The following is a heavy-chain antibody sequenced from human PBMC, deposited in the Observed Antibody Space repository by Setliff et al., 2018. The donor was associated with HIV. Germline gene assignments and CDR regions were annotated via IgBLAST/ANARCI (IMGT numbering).Heavy chain of an antibody. V-gene: IGHV1-69*13. CDR2: IIPIFGTA. J-gene: IGHJ6*03. Sequence: SVKVSCKASGGTFSTYGINWVRQAPGQGLEWMGGIIPIFGTANYAQKFQGRVTITADDLTSTAYMELSSLRSEDTAVYYCARVVGSSWSPGYYYYMDVWGKGTTVTVSS. CDR1: GGTFSTYG. CDR3: ARVVGSSWSPGYYYYMDV. D-gene: IGHD6-13*01.